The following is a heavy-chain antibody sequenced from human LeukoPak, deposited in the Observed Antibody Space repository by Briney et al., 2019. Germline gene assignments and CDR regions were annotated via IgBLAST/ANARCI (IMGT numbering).Heavy chain of an antibody. J-gene: IGHJ3*02. CDR1: GGSFSGYY. CDR2: INHSGST. CDR3: ASRAFDI. Sequence: PSETLSLTCAVYGGSFSGYYWSWIRQPPGEGLEWIGEINHSGSTNYNPSLKSRVTISVDTSKNQFSLKLSSVTAADTAVYYCASRAFDIWGQGTMVTVSS. V-gene: IGHV4-34*01.